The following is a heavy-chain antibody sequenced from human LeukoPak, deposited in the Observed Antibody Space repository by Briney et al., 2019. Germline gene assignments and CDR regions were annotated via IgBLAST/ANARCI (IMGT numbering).Heavy chain of an antibody. CDR3: ARGFLPATAIPPVFDY. V-gene: IGHV4-59*01. D-gene: IGHD2-2*02. Sequence: PSETLSLTCTVSGGSISSYYWSWIRQPPGKGLEWIGYIYYSGSTNYNPSLKSRVTISVDTSKNQFSLKLSSVTAADTAVYYCARGFLPATAIPPVFDYWGQGTLVTVSS. CDR2: IYYSGST. CDR1: GGSISSYY. J-gene: IGHJ4*02.